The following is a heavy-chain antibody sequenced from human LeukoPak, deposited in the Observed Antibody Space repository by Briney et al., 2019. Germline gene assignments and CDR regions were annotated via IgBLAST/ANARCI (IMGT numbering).Heavy chain of an antibody. CDR1: GFTFSSYS. CDR3: ASQDYGDYKYYYGMDV. J-gene: IGHJ6*02. CDR2: ISSSSSYI. Sequence: PGGSLRLSCAASGFTFSSYSMNWVRQAPGKGLEWVSSISSSSSYIYYADSVKGRFTISRDNAKNSPYLQMNSLRAEDTAVYYCASQDYGDYKYYYGMDVWSQGTTVTVSS. D-gene: IGHD4-17*01. V-gene: IGHV3-21*01.